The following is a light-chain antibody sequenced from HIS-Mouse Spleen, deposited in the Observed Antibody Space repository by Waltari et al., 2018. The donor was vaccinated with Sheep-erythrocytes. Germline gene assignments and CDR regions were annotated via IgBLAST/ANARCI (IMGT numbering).Light chain of an antibody. CDR3: CSYAGSSTFHVV. Sequence: QSALTQPASVSGSPGQSITISGPGTSSDVGSYNLVSWYQQHPGKAPKLMIYEGSKRPSGVSNRFSGSKSGNTASLTISGLQAEDEADYYCCSYAGSSTFHVVFGGGTKLTVL. V-gene: IGLV2-23*03. CDR1: SSDVGSYNL. J-gene: IGLJ2*01. CDR2: EGS.